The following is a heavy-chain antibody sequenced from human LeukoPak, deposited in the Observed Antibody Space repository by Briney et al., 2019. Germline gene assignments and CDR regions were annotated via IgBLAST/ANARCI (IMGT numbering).Heavy chain of an antibody. CDR1: GFTFSSFA. J-gene: IGHJ4*02. CDR3: AKPHYFGSGSPDY. Sequence: GGSLRLSCAASGFTFSSFALIWLRQAPGKGLEWVSAISDSDGSTYYSNSVKGRFTISRDNSRNPLYLLMNSLRAGDTAIYYCAKPHYFGSGSPDYWGQGTLVTVSS. CDR2: ISDSDGST. V-gene: IGHV3-23*01. D-gene: IGHD3-10*01.